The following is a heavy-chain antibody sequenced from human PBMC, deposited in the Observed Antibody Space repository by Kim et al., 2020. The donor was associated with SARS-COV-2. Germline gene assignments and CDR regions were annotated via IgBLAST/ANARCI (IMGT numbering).Heavy chain of an antibody. Sequence: DPEDGETIYAQKFQGKVTMTEDTSTDTAYMELSSLRSEDRAVYYCATDPSHWGQGTLVTVSS. J-gene: IGHJ4*02. CDR3: ATDPSH. CDR2: DPEDGET. V-gene: IGHV1-24*01.